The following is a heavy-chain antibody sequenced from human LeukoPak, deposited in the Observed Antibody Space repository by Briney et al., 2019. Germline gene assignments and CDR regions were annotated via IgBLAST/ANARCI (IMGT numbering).Heavy chain of an antibody. J-gene: IGHJ5*02. CDR1: GGSISSRSYY. V-gene: IGHV4-61*01. CDR2: IYYSGST. CDR3: ARDVNYGSGSYYVWFDP. D-gene: IGHD3-10*01. Sequence: SETLSLTCTVSGGSISSRSYYWSWIRQPPGKGLEWIGYIYYSGSTNYNPSLKSRVTISVDTSKNQFSLKLSSVTAADTAVYYCARDVNYGSGSYYVWFDPWGQGTLVTVSS.